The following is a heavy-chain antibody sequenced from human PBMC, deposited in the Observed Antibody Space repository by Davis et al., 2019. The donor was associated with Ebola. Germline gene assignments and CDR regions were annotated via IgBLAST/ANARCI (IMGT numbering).Heavy chain of an antibody. CDR2: ISSNGGST. J-gene: IGHJ3*02. Sequence: GESLKISCAASGFTFSSYAMHWVRQAPGKGLEYVSAISSNGGSTYYANSVKGRFTISRDNSKNTLYLQMGSLRAEDMAVYYCARGGGGSYLGAFDTWGQGTMVTVSS. V-gene: IGHV3-64*01. D-gene: IGHD1-26*01. CDR1: GFTFSSYA. CDR3: ARGGGGSYLGAFDT.